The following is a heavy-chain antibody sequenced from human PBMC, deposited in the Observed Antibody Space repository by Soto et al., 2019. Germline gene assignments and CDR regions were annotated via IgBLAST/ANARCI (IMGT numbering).Heavy chain of an antibody. J-gene: IGHJ4*02. CDR1: GFPSSSFS. V-gene: IGHV3-21*02. CDR2: IGRDSTYI. Sequence: QLVESGGGLVKPGGSLGLSCVASGFPSSSFSLNWFRRAPGKGLEGASSIGRDSTYINYADPVRGRFTVSRNNAKNSVYLQMNGLTAEDSGIYYCARVTAGSGSYQIDLWGQGTLVTVSS. CDR3: ARVTAGSGSYQIDL. D-gene: IGHD3-10*01.